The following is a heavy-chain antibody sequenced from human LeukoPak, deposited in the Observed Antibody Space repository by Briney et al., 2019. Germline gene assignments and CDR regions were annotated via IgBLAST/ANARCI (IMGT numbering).Heavy chain of an antibody. J-gene: IGHJ5*02. Sequence: SGGSLRLSCAASGFTVSSDYMNWVRQAPGKGLEWVSVIYSDGSTYYADSVKGRFTISRDKSKNTLYLQLNSLRAEDTAVYFCARHSGGPYNWFDPWGQGTLVTVSS. D-gene: IGHD2-15*01. CDR1: GFTVSSDY. V-gene: IGHV3-66*04. CDR2: IYSDGST. CDR3: ARHSGGPYNWFDP.